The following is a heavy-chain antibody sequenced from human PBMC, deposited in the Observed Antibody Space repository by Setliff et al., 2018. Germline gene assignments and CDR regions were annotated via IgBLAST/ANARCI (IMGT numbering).Heavy chain of an antibody. CDR1: GYSISSGYY. V-gene: IGHV4-38-2*01. Sequence: LSLTCAVSGYSISSGYYWGWIRQPPGKGLEWIGSIYHSGSTYYNPSLKSRVTISVDTFKNQFSLKLSSVTAADTAVYYCARVPGGRFDYWGQGTLVTSPQ. D-gene: IGHD1-26*01. CDR3: ARVPGGRFDY. CDR2: IYHSGST. J-gene: IGHJ4*02.